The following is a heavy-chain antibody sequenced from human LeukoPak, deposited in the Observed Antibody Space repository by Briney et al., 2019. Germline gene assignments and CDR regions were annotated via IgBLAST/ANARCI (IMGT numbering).Heavy chain of an antibody. J-gene: IGHJ4*02. V-gene: IGHV3-30*02. D-gene: IGHD6-13*01. CDR3: AREGYSSSWYDPLDY. CDR1: GFSFTYG. Sequence: PGGSLRLSCAASGFSFTYGMHWVRQAPGKGLEWVTYIRKDGSNIYYAESVKGRFAISRDNAKNSLYLQMNSLRAEDTAVYYCAREGYSSSWYDPLDYWGQGTLVTVSS. CDR2: IRKDGSNI.